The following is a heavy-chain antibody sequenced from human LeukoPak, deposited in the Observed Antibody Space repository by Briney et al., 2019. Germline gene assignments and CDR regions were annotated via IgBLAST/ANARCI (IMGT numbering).Heavy chain of an antibody. V-gene: IGHV4-34*01. Sequence: SETLSLTCAVYGGSFSGYYWSWIRQPPGKGLEWIGEINHSGSTNYNPSLKSRVTISVDTSKNQFSLKLSSVTAADTAVYYCARGRSNDYVWGSYRLQFDYWGQGILVTVSS. D-gene: IGHD3-16*02. CDR1: GGSFSGYY. CDR3: ARGRSNDYVWGSYRLQFDY. J-gene: IGHJ4*02. CDR2: INHSGST.